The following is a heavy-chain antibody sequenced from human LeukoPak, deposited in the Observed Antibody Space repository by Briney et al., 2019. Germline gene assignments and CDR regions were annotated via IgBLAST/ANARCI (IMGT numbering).Heavy chain of an antibody. CDR2: ISSSSYI. D-gene: IGHD2-15*01. CDR1: GFTFSSYS. Sequence: PGGSLRLSCAASGFTFSSYSMNWVRQAPGKGLEWVSSISSSSYIYYADSVKGRFTISRDNAKNSLYLQMNSLRAEDTAVYYCARDVENCSGGSCYSRNWFDPWGQGTLVTVSS. J-gene: IGHJ5*02. V-gene: IGHV3-21*01. CDR3: ARDVENCSGGSCYSRNWFDP.